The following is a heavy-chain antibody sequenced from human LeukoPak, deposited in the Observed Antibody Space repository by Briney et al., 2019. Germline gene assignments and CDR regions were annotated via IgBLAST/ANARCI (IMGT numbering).Heavy chain of an antibody. V-gene: IGHV5-51*01. CDR1: GYSFTSHW. Sequence: GESLKISCKGSGYSFTSHWIGWVRQMPGKGLEWMGIIYPGDSNTRYSPSFQGQVTISVDKSISTAYLQWSSLKASDTAMYYCASQYYYDSSGYYHDAFDIWGPGTMVTVSS. D-gene: IGHD3-22*01. CDR3: ASQYYYDSSGYYHDAFDI. CDR2: IYPGDSNT. J-gene: IGHJ3*02.